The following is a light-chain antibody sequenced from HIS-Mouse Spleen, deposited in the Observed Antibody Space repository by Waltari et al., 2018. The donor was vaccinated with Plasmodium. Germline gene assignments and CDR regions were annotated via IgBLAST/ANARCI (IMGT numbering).Light chain of an antibody. CDR1: QSVLYSSNNKNY. CDR2: WAS. Sequence: DIVMTQSTDSLAVSLGERANINCKSSQSVLYSSNNKNYLAWYQQKPGQPPKLLIYWASTRESGVPDRFSGSGSGTDFTLTISSLQAEDVAVYYCQQYYSTPPYTFGQGTKLEIK. J-gene: IGKJ2*01. V-gene: IGKV4-1*01. CDR3: QQYYSTPPYT.